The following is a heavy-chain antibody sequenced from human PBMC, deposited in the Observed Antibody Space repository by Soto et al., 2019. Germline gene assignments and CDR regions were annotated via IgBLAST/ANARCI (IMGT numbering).Heavy chain of an antibody. CDR1: GGTFSNYA. Sequence: QVQLAQSGAEMRKPGSSVKVSCKSSGGTFSNYAISWVRQASGQGLEWLGGVIPAFNSAQYAPKFQGRVAITADTSTSTAYMELSSLTSEDTAVYYCGRRANRGMDVWGQGTTVIVSS. D-gene: IGHD2-8*01. CDR3: GRRANRGMDV. CDR2: VIPAFNSA. J-gene: IGHJ6*02. V-gene: IGHV1-69*06.